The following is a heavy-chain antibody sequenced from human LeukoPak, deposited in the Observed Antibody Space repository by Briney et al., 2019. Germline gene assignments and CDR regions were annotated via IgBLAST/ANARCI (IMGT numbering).Heavy chain of an antibody. D-gene: IGHD1-26*01. CDR2: IRYDGSNK. V-gene: IGHV3-30*02. CDR1: GFTFSSYG. J-gene: IGHJ4*02. CDR3: AKDLRSGSYYPTGGFDY. Sequence: PGGSLRLSCAASGFTFSSYGMHWVRQAPGKGLEWVAFIRYDGSNKYYADSVKGRFTISRDNSKNTLYLQMNSLRAEDTAVYYCAKDLRSGSYYPTGGFDYWGQGTLVTVSS.